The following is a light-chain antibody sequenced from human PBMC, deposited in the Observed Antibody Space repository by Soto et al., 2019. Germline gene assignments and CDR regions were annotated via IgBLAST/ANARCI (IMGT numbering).Light chain of an antibody. V-gene: IGKV3-11*01. Sequence: EIVLTQSPGTLSLSPGERATLSCRASQSVGTFLAWYQQKPGQAPRLLIYDVSNRATGIPARFSGSGSGTDFILTISSLEPEDFAVYYCQQRSSWPPALTFGGGTKLEIK. CDR3: QQRSSWPPALT. J-gene: IGKJ4*01. CDR1: QSVGTF. CDR2: DVS.